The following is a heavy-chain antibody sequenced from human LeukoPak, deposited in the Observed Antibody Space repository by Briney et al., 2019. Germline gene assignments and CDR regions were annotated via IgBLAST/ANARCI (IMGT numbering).Heavy chain of an antibody. D-gene: IGHD2-15*01. CDR2: IYPGDSDT. CDR3: ARPCSGGSCYSSYDAFDI. J-gene: IGHJ3*02. Sequence: GESLKISCKGSGYSFTSYWIGWVRQTPGKGLEWMGIIYPGDSDTRYSPSFQGQVTISADKSISTAYLQWSSLKASDTAMYYCARPCSGGSCYSSYDAFDIWGQGTMVTVSS. V-gene: IGHV5-51*01. CDR1: GYSFTSYW.